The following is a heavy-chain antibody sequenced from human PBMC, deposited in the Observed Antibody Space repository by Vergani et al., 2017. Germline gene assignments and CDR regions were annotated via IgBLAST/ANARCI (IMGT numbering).Heavy chain of an antibody. J-gene: IGHJ5*02. Sequence: QVQLVQSGAEVKKPGSSVKVSCKASGGTFSSYAISWVRQAPGQGLEWMGGTIPIFGTANHAQKFQGRVTITADESTSTAYMVMRSLRAEDTAVYYCARATIRYCSSTSCYPIWFEPWGQGTLVTVSS. CDR3: ARATIRYCSSTSCYPIWFEP. CDR1: GGTFSSYA. V-gene: IGHV1-69*01. CDR2: TIPIFGTA. D-gene: IGHD2-2*01.